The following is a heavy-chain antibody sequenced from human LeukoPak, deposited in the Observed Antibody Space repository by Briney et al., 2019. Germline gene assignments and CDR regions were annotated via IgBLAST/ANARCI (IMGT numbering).Heavy chain of an antibody. D-gene: IGHD3-22*01. CDR2: VGGSGGST. V-gene: IGHV3-23*01. CDR3: AKGDYYDSSGHIDY. J-gene: IGHJ4*02. CDR1: GXTFSDYY. Sequence: PGGSLRLPCAASGXTFSDYYVCWIRQAPGKGLEWVSAVGGSGGSTYYAGSVKGRFTISRDNSKNTLYLQMNSLRAEDTAVYYCAKGDYYDSSGHIDYWGQGTLVTVSS.